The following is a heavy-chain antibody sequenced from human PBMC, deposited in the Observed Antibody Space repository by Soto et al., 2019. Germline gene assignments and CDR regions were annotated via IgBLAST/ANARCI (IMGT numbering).Heavy chain of an antibody. CDR1: GFTFSSYG. CDR2: ISYDGSNK. D-gene: IGHD3-10*01. V-gene: IGHV3-30*18. CDR3: AKGITMVRGVLDYYYGMDV. J-gene: IGHJ6*02. Sequence: GGSLRLSCAAPGFTFSSYGMHWVRQAPGKGLEWVAVISYDGSNKYYADSVKGRFTISRDNSKNTLYLQMNSLRAEDTAVYYCAKGITMVRGVLDYYYGMDVWGQGTTVTVSS.